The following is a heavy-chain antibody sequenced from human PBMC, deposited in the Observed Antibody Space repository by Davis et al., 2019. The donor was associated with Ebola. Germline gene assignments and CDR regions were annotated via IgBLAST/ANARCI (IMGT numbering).Heavy chain of an antibody. CDR2: IIPVFRTA. CDR1: GGTLTSYA. V-gene: IGHV1-69*05. CDR3: ARTYSGSRIIMDV. D-gene: IGHD6-13*01. Sequence: SVKVSCKASGGTLTSYAMTWVRQTPGQGLEWMAGIIPVFRTANYAQKFQGRVTMTRDTSTSTAYMELRSLRSDDTAVYYCARTYSGSRIIMDVWGKGTTVTVSS. J-gene: IGHJ6*04.